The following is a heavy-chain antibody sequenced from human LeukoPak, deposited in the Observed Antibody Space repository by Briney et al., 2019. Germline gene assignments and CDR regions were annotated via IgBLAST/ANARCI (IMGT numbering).Heavy chain of an antibody. CDR2: INTDGSST. CDR3: ARSHSSSWFSFDY. D-gene: IGHD6-6*01. Sequence: GGSLRLSCAASGFTFSSYWMHWVRQAPGKGLVWVSRINTDGSSTSYADSVKGRFTISRDNAKSTLYLQMNSLRAEDTAVYYCARSHSSSWFSFDYWGQGTLVTVS. J-gene: IGHJ4*02. CDR1: GFTFSSYW. V-gene: IGHV3-74*01.